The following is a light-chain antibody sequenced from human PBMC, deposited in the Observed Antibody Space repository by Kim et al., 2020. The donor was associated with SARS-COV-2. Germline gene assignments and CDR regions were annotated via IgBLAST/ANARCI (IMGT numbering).Light chain of an antibody. CDR2: DVS. CDR1: SSDVGDYNY. Sequence: QSVTIPCTGTSSDVGDYNYVSWYQQHPGKAPKLMIYDVSKRPSGVPDRFSGSKSGNTASLTISGLQAEDEADYYCCSYAGSYTFYVFGTGTKVTVL. V-gene: IGLV2-11*01. J-gene: IGLJ1*01. CDR3: CSYAGSYTFYV.